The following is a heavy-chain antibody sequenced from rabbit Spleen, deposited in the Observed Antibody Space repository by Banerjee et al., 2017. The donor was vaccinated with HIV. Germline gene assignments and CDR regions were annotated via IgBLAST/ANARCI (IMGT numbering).Heavy chain of an antibody. CDR3: ARDFYDDYGNYDL. D-gene: IGHD2-1*01. CDR2: ISAGSSGST. V-gene: IGHV1S45*01. J-gene: IGHJ4*01. CDR1: GFSFSSRYW. Sequence: QEQLEESGGGLVKPEGSLTLTCTASGFSFSSRYWICWVRQAPGKGLEWIGRISAGSSGSTYYASWAKGRFTISKTSSTTVSLQMTSLTAADTATYFCARDFYDDYGNYDLWGPGTLVTVS.